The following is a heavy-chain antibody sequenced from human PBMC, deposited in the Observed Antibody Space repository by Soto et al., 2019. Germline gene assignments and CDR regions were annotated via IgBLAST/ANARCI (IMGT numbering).Heavy chain of an antibody. CDR2: TTDTDGDR. CDR1: GITFRSRA. CDR3: AKVVVVVPTATMKYYFDY. Sequence: GGSLRLSCVASGITFRSRAMSWVRQAPGEGLEWVPVTTDTDGDRKYADSVRGRFTISRDNSKNTLYLQMNSLRAEDTAVYYCAKVVVVVPTATMKYYFDYWGQGTLVTVSS. J-gene: IGHJ4*02. V-gene: IGHV3-23*01. D-gene: IGHD2-2*01.